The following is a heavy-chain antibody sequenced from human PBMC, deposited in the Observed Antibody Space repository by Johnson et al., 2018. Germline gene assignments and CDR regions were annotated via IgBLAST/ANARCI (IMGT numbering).Heavy chain of an antibody. CDR2: ISSSSSYI. Sequence: VQLVESGGGLVKPGGSLRLSCAASGFTFSSYSMNWVRQAPGKGLEWVSSISSSSSYIYYADSVKGRFTISRDNAKNSLYLQMNSLRAEDTAVYYCARVGYSYRSYYYYMDVWGKGTTVTVSS. V-gene: IGHV3-21*01. CDR1: GFTFSSYS. D-gene: IGHD5-18*01. CDR3: ARVGYSYRSYYYYMDV. J-gene: IGHJ6*03.